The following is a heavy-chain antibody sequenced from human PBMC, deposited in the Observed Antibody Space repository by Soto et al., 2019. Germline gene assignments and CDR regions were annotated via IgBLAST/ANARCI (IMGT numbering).Heavy chain of an antibody. Sequence: SDTLSLTCTVSGVSISSTTHHWVWVRQPPGKGLEWIASVFYTGTTYYTPSLKSRVIISVDTSKNQFSLKLSSVTAADTAVYYCARHIDYWGQGTLVTVSS. CDR3: ARHIDY. J-gene: IGHJ4*02. CDR1: GVSISSTTHH. CDR2: VFYTGTT. V-gene: IGHV4-39*01.